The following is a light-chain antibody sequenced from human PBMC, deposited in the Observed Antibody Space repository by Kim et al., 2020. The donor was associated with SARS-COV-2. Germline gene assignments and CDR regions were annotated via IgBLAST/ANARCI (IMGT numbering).Light chain of an antibody. J-gene: IGKJ2*01. Sequence: DIQMTQSPSSLSASVGDRVTITCRASQSISGYLNWYQQKPGKAPKLLIHVAHSLQSGVPSRFSGGGSGTDFTLTISSLQPDDFATYYCRQSYSTPYTFGQGTKLEI. V-gene: IGKV1-39*01. CDR3: RQSYSTPYT. CDR2: VAH. CDR1: QSISGY.